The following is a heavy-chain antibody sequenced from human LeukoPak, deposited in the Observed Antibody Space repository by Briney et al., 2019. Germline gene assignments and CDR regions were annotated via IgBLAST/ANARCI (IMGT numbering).Heavy chain of an antibody. Sequence: NPSETLSLTCTVSGGSISSYYWSWIRQPPGKGLEWIGYIYYSGSTNYNPSLKSRVTISVDTSKNQFSLKLSSVTAADTAVYYCARDYYDSSGLFAFDIWGQGTMVTVSS. J-gene: IGHJ3*02. V-gene: IGHV4-59*01. CDR1: GGSISSYY. CDR2: IYYSGST. CDR3: ARDYYDSSGLFAFDI. D-gene: IGHD3-22*01.